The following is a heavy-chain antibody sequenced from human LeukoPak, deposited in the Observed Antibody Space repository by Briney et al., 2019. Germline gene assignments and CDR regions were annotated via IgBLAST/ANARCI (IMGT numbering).Heavy chain of an antibody. CDR2: ISSSSNYI. J-gene: IGHJ4*02. Sequence: PGGSLRLSCAASGFTFTSYSMNWVRQAPGKGLEWVSSISSSSNYIYYTDSVKGRFTTSRDNAKNSLYLQMNRLRVEDTAVYYCAGRVFLDYWGQGTLVTVSS. CDR1: GFTFTSYS. CDR3: AGRVFLDY. V-gene: IGHV3-21*01. D-gene: IGHD3-16*01.